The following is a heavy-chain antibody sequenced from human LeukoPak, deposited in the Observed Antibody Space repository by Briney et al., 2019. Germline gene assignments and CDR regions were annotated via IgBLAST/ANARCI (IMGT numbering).Heavy chain of an antibody. CDR3: ASADCGGDCLHAFDI. V-gene: IGHV3-7*01. Sequence: GGPLRLSCAASGFTFSSYWMTWVRQAPGKGLEWVANIKQDGSEKYYVDSVKGRFTISRDNAKNSLYLQMNSLRAEDTAVYYCASADCGGDCLHAFDIWGQGTMVTVSS. CDR2: IKQDGSEK. D-gene: IGHD2-21*02. CDR1: GFTFSSYW. J-gene: IGHJ3*02.